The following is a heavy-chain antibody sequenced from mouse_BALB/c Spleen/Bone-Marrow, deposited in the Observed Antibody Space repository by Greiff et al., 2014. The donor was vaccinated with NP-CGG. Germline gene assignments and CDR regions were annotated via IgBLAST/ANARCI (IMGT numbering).Heavy chain of an antibody. Sequence: EVQLQQSGTVLARPGASLRMSCKASGYTFTNYWINWIKQRPGQGLEWIGAIYPGNNDAKYTQKFKAKAKLTAVTSTSPADMELSSLTNEDSAVYYCARNWDWVFAYWGQGTLVTVSA. D-gene: IGHD4-1*01. J-gene: IGHJ3*01. CDR2: IYPGNNDA. CDR3: ARNWDWVFAY. CDR1: GYTFTNYW. V-gene: IGHV1-5*01.